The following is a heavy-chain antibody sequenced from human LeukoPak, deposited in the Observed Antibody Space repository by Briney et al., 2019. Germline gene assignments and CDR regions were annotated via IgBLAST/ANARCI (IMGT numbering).Heavy chain of an antibody. V-gene: IGHV4-59*01. CDR2: IYYSGST. Sequence: SETLSLTCTVSGGSISSYYWSWIRQPPGKGLEWIGYIYYSGSTNYNPSLESRVTISVDTSKNHFSLKLSSLTAADTAVYYCARERSMVRGVSWFDPWGQGTLVTVSS. D-gene: IGHD3-10*01. CDR1: GGSISSYY. J-gene: IGHJ5*02. CDR3: ARERSMVRGVSWFDP.